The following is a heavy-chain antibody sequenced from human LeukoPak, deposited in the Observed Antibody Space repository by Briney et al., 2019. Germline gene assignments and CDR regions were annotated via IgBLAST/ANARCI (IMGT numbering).Heavy chain of an antibody. V-gene: IGHV3-48*03. CDR3: ARVRALADAFDI. CDR2: ISSSGSTI. CDR1: GFTFSSYE. Sequence: GGSLRLSCAASGFTFSSYEMNCVRLAPGKGLEWVSYISSSGSTIYYADSVKGRFTIFRDNAKNSLYLQMNSLRAEDTAVYYCARVRALADAFDIWGQGTMVTVSS. D-gene: IGHD4-17*01. J-gene: IGHJ3*02.